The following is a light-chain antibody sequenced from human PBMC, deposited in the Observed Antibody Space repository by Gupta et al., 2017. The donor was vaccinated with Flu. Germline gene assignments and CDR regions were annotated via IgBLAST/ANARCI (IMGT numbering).Light chain of an antibody. CDR3: QQYDNLPLT. V-gene: IGKV1-33*01. CDR1: QDISNY. Sequence: QSPSSLSASVGDRVTITCQASQDISNYLNWYQQKPGKAPKLLIYDASNLETGVPSRFSGSGSGTDFTFTISSLQPEDIATYYCQQYDNLPLTFGGGTKVEIK. CDR2: DAS. J-gene: IGKJ4*01.